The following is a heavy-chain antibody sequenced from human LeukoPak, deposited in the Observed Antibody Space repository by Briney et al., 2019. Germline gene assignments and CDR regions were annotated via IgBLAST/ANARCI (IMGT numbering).Heavy chain of an antibody. CDR2: IIPILGIA. CDR3: ARDFDGYNPIDY. CDR1: GGTFSSYA. Sequence: ASVKVSCKASGGTFSSYAISWVRQAPGQGLEWMGRIIPILGIANYAQKFQGRVTITADKSTSTAYMELSSLRSEDTAVYYCARDFDGYNPIDYWGQGTLVTVSS. D-gene: IGHD5-24*01. J-gene: IGHJ4*02. V-gene: IGHV1-69*04.